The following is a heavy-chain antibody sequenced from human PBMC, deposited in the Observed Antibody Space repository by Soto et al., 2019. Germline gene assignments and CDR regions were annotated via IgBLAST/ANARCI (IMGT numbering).Heavy chain of an antibody. V-gene: IGHV3-23*01. CDR2: ISGSGDST. CDR1: GFSFSSYA. Sequence: EVQLLESGGGLVQPGGSWRPPCAPSGFSFSSYAMNWVRQAPGKGLEWVSVISGSGDSTYYPDSVKGRFTISRDNSKNTLYLQMISLRAEDTAVYYCARRSSGWYSDYWGQGTLVIVSS. CDR3: ARRSSGWYSDY. D-gene: IGHD6-19*01. J-gene: IGHJ4*02.